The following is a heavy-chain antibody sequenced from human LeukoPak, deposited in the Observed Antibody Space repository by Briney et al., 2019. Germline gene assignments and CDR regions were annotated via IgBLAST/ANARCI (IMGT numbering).Heavy chain of an antibody. CDR1: GYTFTSYY. D-gene: IGHD3-10*01. CDR2: INPSGGST. Sequence: ASVKVSCKASGYTFTSYYMHWVRQAPGQGLEWMGIINPSGGSTSYAQKFQGGVTMTRDMSTSTVYMELSSLRSEDTAVYYCARGLLWFGELWDPFDYWGQGTLVTVSS. J-gene: IGHJ4*02. V-gene: IGHV1-46*01. CDR3: ARGLLWFGELWDPFDY.